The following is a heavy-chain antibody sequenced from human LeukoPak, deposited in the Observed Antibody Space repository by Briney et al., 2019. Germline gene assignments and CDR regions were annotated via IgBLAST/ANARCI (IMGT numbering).Heavy chain of an antibody. CDR1: GFTFSSYS. Sequence: PGGSLRLSCAASGFTFSSYSMNWVRQAPGKGLEWVSSISRSSSYIYYADSVKGRFTISRDNAKNSLYLQMNSLRAEDTAVYYCAREGYCSSTSCHKYSYGYYYFDYWGQGTLVTVSS. CDR2: ISRSSSYI. V-gene: IGHV3-21*01. J-gene: IGHJ4*02. CDR3: AREGYCSSTSCHKYSYGYYYFDY. D-gene: IGHD2-2*02.